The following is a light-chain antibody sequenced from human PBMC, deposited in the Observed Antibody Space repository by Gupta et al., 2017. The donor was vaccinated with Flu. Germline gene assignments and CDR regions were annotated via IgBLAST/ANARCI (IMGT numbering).Light chain of an antibody. CDR2: LGS. CDR3: MQALQSRT. Sequence: DIVMTQSPLSLPVTPGEPASISCRSSQSLLHSNGYNYLDWYLQKPGQSPQLLIYLGSNRASCVPDRFSGSGSGTDFTLKISRVEAEDVGVYYCMQALQSRTFGQGTKVEIK. CDR1: QSLLHSNGYNY. V-gene: IGKV2-28*01. J-gene: IGKJ1*01.